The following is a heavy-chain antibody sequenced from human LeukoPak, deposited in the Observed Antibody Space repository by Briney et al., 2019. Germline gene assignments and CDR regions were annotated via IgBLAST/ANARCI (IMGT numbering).Heavy chain of an antibody. CDR3: ARPRGSMWMVRGVIRGDGMDV. D-gene: IGHD3-10*01. Sequence: RASVKVSCKASGYTFTSYGISWVRHAPGQGLEWMGWISAYNGNTNYAQKLQGRVTMTTDTSTSTAYMELRSLRSDDTAVYYCARPRGSMWMVRGVIRGDGMDVWGQGTTVTVSS. CDR2: ISAYNGNT. V-gene: IGHV1-18*01. CDR1: GYTFTSYG. J-gene: IGHJ6*02.